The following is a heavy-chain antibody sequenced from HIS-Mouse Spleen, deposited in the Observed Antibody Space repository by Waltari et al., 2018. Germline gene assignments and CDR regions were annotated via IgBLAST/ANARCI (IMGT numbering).Heavy chain of an antibody. V-gene: IGHV4-39*07. Sequence: QLQLQQSGQRLAKPSETLSPTSPVSGCSISITSYYWGRIRQPPGQGLEWIGSIYYSGSTYYNPSLKSRVTISVDTSKNQFSLKLSSVTAADTAVYYCAREIPYSSSWYDWYFDLWGRGTLVTVSS. CDR2: IYYSGST. CDR1: GCSISITSYY. D-gene: IGHD6-13*01. CDR3: AREIPYSSSWYDWYFDL. J-gene: IGHJ2*01.